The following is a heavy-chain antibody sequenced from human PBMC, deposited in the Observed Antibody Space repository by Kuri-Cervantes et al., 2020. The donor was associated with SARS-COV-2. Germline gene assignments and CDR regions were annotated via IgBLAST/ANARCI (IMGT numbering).Heavy chain of an antibody. Sequence: GSLRLSCAVYGASVSGYYWSWIRQPPGKGLEWIGEITHRGSTNYNPSLKSRVTMTVDTSKNQFSLKLSSVTAADTAVFYCARNTYYDSLTGYSPLGFDPWGQGTLVTVSS. CDR3: ARNTYYDSLTGYSPLGFDP. CDR1: GASVSGYY. J-gene: IGHJ5*02. V-gene: IGHV4-34*01. D-gene: IGHD3-9*01. CDR2: ITHRGST.